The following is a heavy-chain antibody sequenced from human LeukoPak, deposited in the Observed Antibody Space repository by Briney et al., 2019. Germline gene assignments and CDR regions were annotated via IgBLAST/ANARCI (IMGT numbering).Heavy chain of an antibody. CDR2: ISGSGGRT. D-gene: IGHD3-22*01. V-gene: IGHV3-23*01. CDR1: GFTFSSYA. J-gene: IGHJ4*02. Sequence: GGSLRLSCAASGFTFSSYAMSWVRQAPRKGLEWVSGISGSGGRTYYADSVKGRFTISRDNSKNTLYLQMNSLRAEDTAVYYCAKEENYYDSSGYRHNAYWGQGTLVTVSS. CDR3: AKEENYYDSSGYRHNAY.